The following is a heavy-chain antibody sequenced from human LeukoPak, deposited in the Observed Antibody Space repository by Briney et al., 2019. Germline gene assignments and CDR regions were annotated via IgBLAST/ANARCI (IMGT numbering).Heavy chain of an antibody. Sequence: SETPSLTCAVYGGSFSGYYWSWIRQPPGKGLEWIGEINHSGSTNCNPSLKSRVTISVDTSKNQFSLKLSSVTAADTAVYYCARALLVDTAMVTYFDYWGQGTLVTVSS. CDR2: INHSGST. CDR3: ARALLVDTAMVTYFDY. V-gene: IGHV4-34*01. CDR1: GGSFSGYY. J-gene: IGHJ4*02. D-gene: IGHD5-18*01.